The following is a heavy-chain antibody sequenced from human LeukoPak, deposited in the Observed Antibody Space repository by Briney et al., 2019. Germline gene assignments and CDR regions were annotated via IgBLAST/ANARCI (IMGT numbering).Heavy chain of an antibody. CDR1: GLKFTSYG. CDR3: GRGDPDY. Sequence: GGSLRLCCEVAGLKFTSYGRNWVRQAPGRGLEWVANINQAGSDKYYVDSVKGRFTISRDNARNSLYLQMNSLRAEDTAVYYCGRGDPDYWGQGTLVTVSS. J-gene: IGHJ4*02. V-gene: IGHV3-7*01. CDR2: INQAGSDK.